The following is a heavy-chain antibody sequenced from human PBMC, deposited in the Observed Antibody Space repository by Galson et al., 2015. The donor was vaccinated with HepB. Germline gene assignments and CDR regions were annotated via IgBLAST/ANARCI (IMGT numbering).Heavy chain of an antibody. Sequence: SLRLSCAASGFTFSNYWMHWVRQAPGKGLVWVSRINIDGSSTTYADSAKGRFTISRDNTKNTLYLQMNSLRVEDTAMYYCTRSRVERAVAGTFDYWGQGSLVAVSS. CDR1: GFTFSNYW. V-gene: IGHV3-74*01. J-gene: IGHJ4*02. CDR2: INIDGSST. CDR3: TRSRVERAVAGTFDY. D-gene: IGHD6-19*01.